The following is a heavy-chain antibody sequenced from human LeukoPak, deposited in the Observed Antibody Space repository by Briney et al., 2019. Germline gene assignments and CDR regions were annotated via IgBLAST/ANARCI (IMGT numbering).Heavy chain of an antibody. D-gene: IGHD5-12*01. J-gene: IGHJ6*03. Sequence: GASVKVSCKASGYTFIGYYMHWVRQAPGQGLEWMGWINPNSGGTNYAQKFQGRVTMTRNTSISTAYMELSSLRSEDTAVYYCARGRMSGYDTPKIEYYYYYYMDVWGKGTTVTISS. CDR3: ARGRMSGYDTPKIEYYYYYYMDV. CDR2: INPNSGGT. CDR1: GYTFIGYY. V-gene: IGHV1-2*02.